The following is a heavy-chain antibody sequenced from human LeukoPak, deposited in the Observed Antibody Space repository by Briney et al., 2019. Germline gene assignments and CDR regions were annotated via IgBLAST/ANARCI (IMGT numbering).Heavy chain of an antibody. CDR3: AREAGSGSAAFDY. V-gene: IGHV3-48*04. CDR1: GFTFSSYS. D-gene: IGHD6-19*01. J-gene: IGHJ4*02. CDR2: ISSSSSTI. Sequence: GGSLRLSCAASGFTFSSYSMNWVRQAPGKGLEWVSYISSSSSTIYYADSVKGRFTISRDNAKNSLYLQMNSLRAEDTAVYYCAREAGSGSAAFDYWGQETLVTVSS.